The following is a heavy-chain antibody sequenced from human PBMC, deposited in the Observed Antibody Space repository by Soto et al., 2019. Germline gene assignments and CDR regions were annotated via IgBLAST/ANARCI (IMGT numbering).Heavy chain of an antibody. CDR1: GYTFTSYA. J-gene: IGHJ5*02. CDR3: ATGYGGPIGWFDP. Sequence: QVQLVQSGAEVKKPGASVKVSCKASGYTFTSYAMHWVRQAPGQRLEWMGGINAGNGNTKYSQKFKGRCTITRDTSASTAYMELSSLRSEDTAVYYCATGYGGPIGWFDPWGQGTLVTVSS. D-gene: IGHD3-16*01. CDR2: INAGNGNT. V-gene: IGHV1-3*01.